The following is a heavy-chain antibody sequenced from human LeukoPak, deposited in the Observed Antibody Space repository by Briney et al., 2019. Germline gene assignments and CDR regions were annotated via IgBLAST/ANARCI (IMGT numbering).Heavy chain of an antibody. V-gene: IGHV4-30-4*01. Sequence: SQTLSLTCTVSNGSISSYDSYWSWIRQPPGKGLDWIAYIYYGGSTDSTPSLKSRVTISVDTSKNQFSLRLTSVTAADTAVYSCARVSRGGSGSGAFDIWGQGTMVTVSS. CDR1: NGSISSYDSY. D-gene: IGHD3-10*01. J-gene: IGHJ3*02. CDR3: ARVSRGGSGSGAFDI. CDR2: IYYGGST.